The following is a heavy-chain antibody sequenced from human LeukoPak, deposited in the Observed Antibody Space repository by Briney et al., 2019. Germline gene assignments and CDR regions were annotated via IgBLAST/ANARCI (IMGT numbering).Heavy chain of an antibody. Sequence: PSETLSLTCTVSGGSISSGDYYWSWIRQPPGKGLEWIGYIYYSGSTNYNPSLKSRVTISVDTSKNQFSLKLSSVTAADTAVYYCARRANSGFDAFDIWGQGTMVTVSS. CDR1: GGSISSGDYY. J-gene: IGHJ3*02. V-gene: IGHV4-61*08. D-gene: IGHD3-22*01. CDR2: IYYSGST. CDR3: ARRANSGFDAFDI.